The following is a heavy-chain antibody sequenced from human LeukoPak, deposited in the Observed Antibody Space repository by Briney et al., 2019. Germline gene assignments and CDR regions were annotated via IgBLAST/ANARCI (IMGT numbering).Heavy chain of an antibody. Sequence: SETLSLTCAVYGGSFSGYYWSWIRQPPGKGLEWIGEINHSGSTNYNPSPKSRVTISVDTSKNQFSLKLSSVTAADTAVYYCARGGIAVAGKAAYFDYWGQGTLVTVSS. V-gene: IGHV4-34*01. J-gene: IGHJ4*02. CDR2: INHSGST. CDR1: GGSFSGYY. CDR3: ARGGIAVAGKAAYFDY. D-gene: IGHD6-19*01.